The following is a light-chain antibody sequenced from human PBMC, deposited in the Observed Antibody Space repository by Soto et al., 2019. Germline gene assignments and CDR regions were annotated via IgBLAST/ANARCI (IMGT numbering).Light chain of an antibody. CDR3: QLYGTSPMFT. V-gene: IGKV3-20*01. J-gene: IGKJ2*01. CDR2: SAS. CDR1: QSVSSNS. Sequence: EIVLTQSPGTLSLSPGERATLSCRASQSVSSNSLAWYLQKPGQAPRLLIYSASSRATGIPDRFSGSGSGTVFTLTISRLEPEDFAVYYCQLYGTSPMFTFGRGTRLEIK.